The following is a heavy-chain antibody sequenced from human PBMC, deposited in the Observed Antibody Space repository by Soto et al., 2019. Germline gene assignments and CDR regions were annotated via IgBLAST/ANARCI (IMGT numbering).Heavy chain of an antibody. CDR3: ARDIVVVVAARTAAFDI. J-gene: IGHJ3*02. CDR1: GFTFSDYY. D-gene: IGHD2-15*01. Sequence: GSLRLSCAASGFTFSDYYMSWIRQAPGKGLEWVSYISSSGSTIYYADSVKGRFTISRDNAKNSLYLQMNSLRAEDTAVYYCARDIVVVVAARTAAFDIWGQGTMVTVSS. CDR2: ISSSGSTI. V-gene: IGHV3-11*01.